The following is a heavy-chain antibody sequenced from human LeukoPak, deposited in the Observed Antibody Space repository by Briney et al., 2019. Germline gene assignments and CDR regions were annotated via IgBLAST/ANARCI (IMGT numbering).Heavy chain of an antibody. CDR2: IYYSGST. Sequence: PSQTLSLTCTVSGGSISSSSYYWGWIRQPPGKGLEWIGSIYYSGSTYYNPSLKSRVTISVDTSKNQFSLKLSSVTAADTAVYYCARRGYYYGSGSPYYFDYWGQGTLVTVSS. J-gene: IGHJ4*02. CDR3: ARRGYYYGSGSPYYFDY. D-gene: IGHD3-10*01. V-gene: IGHV4-39*01. CDR1: GGSISSSSYY.